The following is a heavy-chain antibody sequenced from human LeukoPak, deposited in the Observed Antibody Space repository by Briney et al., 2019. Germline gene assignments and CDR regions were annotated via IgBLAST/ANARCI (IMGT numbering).Heavy chain of an antibody. V-gene: IGHV3-30*03. CDR2: ISFNGANQ. D-gene: IGHD3-22*01. CDR1: GFTFSSYG. J-gene: IGHJ4*02. CDR3: ARVGERYYDTSGYFDY. Sequence: GGSLRLSCAASGFTFSSYGMHWVRQAPGKGLEWVAIISFNGANQYYADSVKGRFTISRDNSKNTLYLQMNSLRAEDTAVYYCARVGERYYDTSGYFDYWGQGTLVTVSS.